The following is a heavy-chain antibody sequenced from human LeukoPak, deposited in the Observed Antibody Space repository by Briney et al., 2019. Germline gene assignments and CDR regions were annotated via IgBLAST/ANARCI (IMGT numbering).Heavy chain of an antibody. V-gene: IGHV1-24*01. CDR2: FDLEDGET. Sequence: ASVKVSCKVSGYTLSELSMHWVRQAPGKGLEWMGGFDLEDGETIYVQKFQGRVTMTEDTSTDTAYMELSSLRSDDKAVYFCAAGEVGQLFDYWGQGTLVTVSS. J-gene: IGHJ4*02. CDR3: AAGEVGQLFDY. D-gene: IGHD5-24*01. CDR1: GYTLSELS.